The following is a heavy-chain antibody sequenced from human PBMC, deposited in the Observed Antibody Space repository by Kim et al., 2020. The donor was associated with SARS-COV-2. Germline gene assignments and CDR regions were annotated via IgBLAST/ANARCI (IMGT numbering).Heavy chain of an antibody. D-gene: IGHD3-16*02. CDR1: GGSISSSSYY. V-gene: IGHV4-39*01. J-gene: IGHJ4*02. CDR2: IYYSGST. Sequence: SETLSLTCTVSGGSISSSSYYWGWIRQPPGKGLEWIGSIYYSGSTYYNPSLKSRVTISVDTSKNQFSLKLSSVTAADTAVYYCARQRPPFYDYVWGSYRYPFEDRGQGTLVPVYS. CDR3: ARQRPPFYDYVWGSYRYPFED.